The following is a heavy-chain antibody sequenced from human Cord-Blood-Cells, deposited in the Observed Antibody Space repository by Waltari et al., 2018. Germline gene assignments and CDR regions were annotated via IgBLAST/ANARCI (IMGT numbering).Heavy chain of an antibody. CDR1: GGSLSSHY. D-gene: IGHD2-2*01. Sequence: QVQLQESGPGLVKPSETLSLTCTVSGGSLSSHYWRWIRPPPGTGLAWIGYIYYSGSTNYNPSLKSRVTISVDTSKNQFSLKLSSVTAADTAVYYCAREGIVVVPAAAHYYYYGMDVWGQGTTVTVPS. J-gene: IGHJ6*02. CDR3: AREGIVVVPAAAHYYYYGMDV. CDR2: IYYSGST. V-gene: IGHV4-59*11.